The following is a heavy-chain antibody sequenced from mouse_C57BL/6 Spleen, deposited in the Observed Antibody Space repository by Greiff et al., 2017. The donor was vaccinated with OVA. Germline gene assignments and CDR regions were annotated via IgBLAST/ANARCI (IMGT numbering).Heavy chain of an antibody. D-gene: IGHD1-1*01. Sequence: QVQLQQPGAELVKPGASVKLSCKASGYTFTSYWMQWVKQRPGQGLEWIGEIDPSDSYTNYNQKFKGKATLTVDTSSSTAYMQLSSLTSEDSAVYYCARSDYGSPYWYFDVWGTGTTVTVSS. CDR1: GYTFTSYW. V-gene: IGHV1-50*01. J-gene: IGHJ1*03. CDR2: IDPSDSYT. CDR3: ARSDYGSPYWYFDV.